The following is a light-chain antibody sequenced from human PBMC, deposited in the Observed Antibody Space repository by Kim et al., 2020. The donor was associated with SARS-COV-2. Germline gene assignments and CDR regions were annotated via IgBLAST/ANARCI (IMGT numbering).Light chain of an antibody. CDR1: SSNIGAGYD. J-gene: IGLJ3*02. Sequence: QRVTFSCTGSSSNIGAGYDVHWYQQLPGTAPKLLIYGNSNRPSGVPDRFSGSKSGTSASLAITGLQAADEADYYCQSYDSRLSGWVFGGGTQLTVL. CDR3: QSYDSRLSGWV. CDR2: GNS. V-gene: IGLV1-40*01.